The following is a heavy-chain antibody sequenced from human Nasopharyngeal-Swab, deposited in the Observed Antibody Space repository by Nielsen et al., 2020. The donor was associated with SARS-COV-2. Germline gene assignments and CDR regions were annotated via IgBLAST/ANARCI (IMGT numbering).Heavy chain of an antibody. CDR1: GSSIRSSSYY. Sequence: SEPLSLTCTVSGSSIRSSSYYWGWIRQPPGRGLEWSGSIYYSGCTYYNQSLKSRVTIAVETYKNQFSLKLGSVAAEETAVYYCGRIALLPLKVLLGNWFDPWGKGTLVTVSS. CDR2: IYYSGCT. V-gene: IGHV4-39*01. J-gene: IGHJ5*02. D-gene: IGHD2-15*01. CDR3: GRIALLPLKVLLGNWFDP.